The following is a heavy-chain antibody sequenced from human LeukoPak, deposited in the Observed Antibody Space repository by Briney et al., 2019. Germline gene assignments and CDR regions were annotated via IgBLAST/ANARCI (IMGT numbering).Heavy chain of an antibody. J-gene: IGHJ5*02. D-gene: IGHD2-15*01. CDR3: ARREYCSGGTCKGFDP. CDR1: GFTFSSYE. Sequence: PGGSLRLSCAASGFTFSSYEMNWVRQAPGKGLEWVSYISSSGSTIYYADSVKGRFTISRDNAKNSLYLQMNSLRAEDTAVYYCARREYCSGGTCKGFDPWGQRTLVTVSS. V-gene: IGHV3-48*03. CDR2: ISSSGSTI.